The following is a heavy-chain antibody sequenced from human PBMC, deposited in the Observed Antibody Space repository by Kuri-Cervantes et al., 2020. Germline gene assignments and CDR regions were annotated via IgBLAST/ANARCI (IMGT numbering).Heavy chain of an antibody. D-gene: IGHD6-13*01. J-gene: IGHJ5*02. CDR3: AHRRTGYSNSWSWFDP. Sequence: SGSTLVKPTQTLTLTCTFSGFSLSHPRMGVNWIRQPPGKALEWLAHIFSDDEKSYSTSLKSRLTISKNTSKSKVVLTMTDMDPADTATYYCAHRRTGYSNSWSWFDPWGQGTLVTVSS. CDR2: IFSDDEK. V-gene: IGHV2-26*01. CDR1: GFSLSHPRMG.